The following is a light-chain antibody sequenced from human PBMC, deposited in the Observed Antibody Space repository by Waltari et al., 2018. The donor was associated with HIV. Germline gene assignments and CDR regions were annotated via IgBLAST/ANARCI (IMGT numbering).Light chain of an antibody. J-gene: IGLJ3*02. Sequence: QSALTQPRSVSGSPGQSVTISCTGTSSDVGGYNYVSWYQQHPGKAPKLMIYDVTNRPSGVPDRFSASKSGNTASLTISGRQAEDEADYYCCSYAGSYTFGFGGGTKLTVL. V-gene: IGLV2-11*01. CDR3: CSYAGSYTFG. CDR1: SSDVGGYNY. CDR2: DVT.